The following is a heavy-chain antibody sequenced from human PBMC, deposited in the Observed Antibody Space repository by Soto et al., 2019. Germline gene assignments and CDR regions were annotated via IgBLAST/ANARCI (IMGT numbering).Heavy chain of an antibody. D-gene: IGHD2-21*02. V-gene: IGHV4-59*01. Sequence: SETLSLTCTVSGGSISGYYWSWIRQPPGKGLEWIGNVYYSGGTKYNPSVKRRVSISVDTSKNQFSLNLSSVTAADTAVYYCTRDGDGRMTTNPYYYYGMDVWGPGITVTVSS. J-gene: IGHJ6*02. CDR1: GGSISGYY. CDR2: VYYSGGT. CDR3: TRDGDGRMTTNPYYYYGMDV.